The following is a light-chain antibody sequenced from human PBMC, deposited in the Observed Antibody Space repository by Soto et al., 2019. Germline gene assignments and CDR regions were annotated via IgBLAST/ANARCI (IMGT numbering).Light chain of an antibody. CDR2: GAS. CDR1: QRVSND. Sequence: EIVMTQSPGSLSVSPGERATLSCRASQRVSNDFAWYQQKPGQAPRLLIYGASTRATGIPARFSGSGSGTEFTLTISSLQSEDFAIYYSQRYNNWPLTFGGGTKVDIK. CDR3: QRYNNWPLT. V-gene: IGKV3-15*01. J-gene: IGKJ4*01.